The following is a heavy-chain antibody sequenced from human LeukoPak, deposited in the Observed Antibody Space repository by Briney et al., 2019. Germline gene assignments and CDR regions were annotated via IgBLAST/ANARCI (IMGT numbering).Heavy chain of an antibody. CDR1: GYTFTSYG. CDR3: ARTTASLGATSFGYPNY. CDR2: ISAYNGNT. V-gene: IGHV1-18*01. J-gene: IGHJ4*02. D-gene: IGHD1-26*01. Sequence: AASVKVSCKASGYTFTSYGISWVRQAPGQGLEWMGWISAYNGNTNYAQKLQGRVTMTTDTSTSTAYMELRSLRSDDTAVYYCARTTASLGATSFGYPNYWGQGTLVTVSS.